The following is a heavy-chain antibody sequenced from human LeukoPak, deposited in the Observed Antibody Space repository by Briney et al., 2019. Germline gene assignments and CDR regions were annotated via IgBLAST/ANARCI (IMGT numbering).Heavy chain of an antibody. J-gene: IGHJ5*02. D-gene: IGHD6-19*01. CDR3: ARVLYGQWLQVDP. Sequence: PSETLSLTCTVSGGSISSSSYYWGWIRQPPGKGLEWIGSIYYSGSTNYNPSLKSRVTISVDTSKNQFSLKLSSVTAADTAVYYCARVLYGQWLQVDPWGQGTLVTVSS. V-gene: IGHV4-39*07. CDR1: GGSISSSSYY. CDR2: IYYSGST.